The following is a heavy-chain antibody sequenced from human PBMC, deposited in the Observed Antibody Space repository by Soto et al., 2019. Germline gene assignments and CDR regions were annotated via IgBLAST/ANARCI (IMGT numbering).Heavy chain of an antibody. D-gene: IGHD2-15*01. CDR3: ARDDVLCDGGRCYGVPLDV. CDR1: GFTVSSKY. CDR2: IQSGGPT. V-gene: IGHV3-66*01. Sequence: EVQLVESGGGLVQPGGSLRLSCAASGFTVSSKYMSWVRQAPGKGLEWVSLIQSGGPTYYADSVKGRFTISRDTSENTVHLQMASLRAEDTAVYYCARDDVLCDGGRCYGVPLDVWGKGPRSPSPQ. J-gene: IGHJ6*01.